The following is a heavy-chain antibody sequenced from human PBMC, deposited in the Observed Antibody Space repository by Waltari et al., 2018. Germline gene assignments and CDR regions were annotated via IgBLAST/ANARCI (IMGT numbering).Heavy chain of an antibody. Sequence: QVQLQQWGAGLLKPSETLSLTCAVYGGSFSGYYWSWIRQPPGKGLEWIGEINHSGRTNYNPPLKSRVTISVDTSKNQFSLKLSSVTAADTAVYYCARGPIAAAGTTDVWGQGTMVTVSS. CDR2: INHSGRT. D-gene: IGHD6-13*01. CDR1: GGSFSGYY. J-gene: IGHJ3*01. CDR3: ARGPIAAAGTTDV. V-gene: IGHV4-34*01.